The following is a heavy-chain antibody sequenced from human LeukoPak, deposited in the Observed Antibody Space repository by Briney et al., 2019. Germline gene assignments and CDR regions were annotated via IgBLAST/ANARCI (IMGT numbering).Heavy chain of an antibody. V-gene: IGHV3-30*03. J-gene: IGHJ6*02. CDR2: ISYHGSEK. Sequence: GGSPRLSCAASGFTFNNYGMHWVRQAPGKGLEWVAVISYHGSEKFYAESVKGRFTISRDNSKSTLYLQMNSLRAEDTALYYCAAVLPSASTGHYYGIDVWGQGTTVTVSS. CDR1: GFTFNNYG. D-gene: IGHD2-2*01. CDR3: AAVLPSASTGHYYGIDV.